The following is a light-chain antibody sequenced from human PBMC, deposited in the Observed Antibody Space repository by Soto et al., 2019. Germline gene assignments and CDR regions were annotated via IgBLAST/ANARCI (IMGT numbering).Light chain of an antibody. CDR1: QSVSSSF. CDR3: HQYGSSPWT. J-gene: IGKJ5*01. V-gene: IGKV3-20*01. Sequence: EIVFTQSPGTLSLSPGERATHSCRASQSVSSSFLAWYKQKPGQAPRLLIYGASSRATGIPDRFSGSGSGTEFTLTISRLEPEDFEVYFCHQYGSSPWTFGQGTRLEIK. CDR2: GAS.